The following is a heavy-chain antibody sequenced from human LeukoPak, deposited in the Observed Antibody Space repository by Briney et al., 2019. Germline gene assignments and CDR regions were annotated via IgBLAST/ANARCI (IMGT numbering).Heavy chain of an antibody. D-gene: IGHD6-13*01. Sequence: GGSVRLSFAASGFTFSSYAMSWVRPAPGKGLEWVSALSGRGGSTYDADSVKGRFTISRDNSKNTLYLQMSSLRAEDTAVYYCAKDEWGFPAAGTYYDGMDVWGQGTTVTVSS. CDR2: LSGRGGST. V-gene: IGHV3-23*01. J-gene: IGHJ6*02. CDR1: GFTFSSYA. CDR3: AKDEWGFPAAGTYYDGMDV.